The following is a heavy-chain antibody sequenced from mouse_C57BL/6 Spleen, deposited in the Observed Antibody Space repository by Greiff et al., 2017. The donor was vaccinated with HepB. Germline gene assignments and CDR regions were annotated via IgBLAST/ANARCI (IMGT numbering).Heavy chain of an antibody. J-gene: IGHJ1*03. Sequence: EVKLMESGGGLVKPGGSLKLSCAASGFTFSSYTMSWVRQTPEKRLEWVATISGGGGNTYYPDSVKGRFTISRDNAKNTLYLQMSSLRSEDTALYYCARLGRDWYFDVWGTGTTVTVSS. V-gene: IGHV5-9*01. CDR3: ARLGRDWYFDV. CDR2: ISGGGGNT. CDR1: GFTFSSYT. D-gene: IGHD4-1*01.